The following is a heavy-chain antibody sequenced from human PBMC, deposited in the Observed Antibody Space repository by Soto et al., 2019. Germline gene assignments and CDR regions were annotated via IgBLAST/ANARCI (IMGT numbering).Heavy chain of an antibody. V-gene: IGHV4-30-4*01. CDR1: GGSISSGDYY. CDR3: ARGNKAAFDI. CDR2: IYYSGST. J-gene: IGHJ3*02. Sequence: SETLSLTCTVSGGSISSGDYYWSWIRQPPGKGLEWIGYIYYSGSTYYNPSLKSRVTISVDTSKSQFSLKLSSVTAADTAVYYCARGNKAAFDIWGQGTMVTVSS.